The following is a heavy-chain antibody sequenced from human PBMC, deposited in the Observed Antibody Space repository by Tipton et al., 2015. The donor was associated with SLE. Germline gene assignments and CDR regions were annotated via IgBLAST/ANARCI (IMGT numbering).Heavy chain of an antibody. Sequence: TLSLTCTVSGGSISSRNYYWGWVRQPPGKGLEWVGSIYYTGTTYSNPSLKSRVTISVDTSKNQFSLNLHSVTAADTAIYYCARSDYANSGLNYWGQGTLVTVSS. CDR1: GGSISSRNYY. V-gene: IGHV4-39*07. CDR3: ARSDYANSGLNY. J-gene: IGHJ4*02. CDR2: IYYTGTT. D-gene: IGHD4-17*01.